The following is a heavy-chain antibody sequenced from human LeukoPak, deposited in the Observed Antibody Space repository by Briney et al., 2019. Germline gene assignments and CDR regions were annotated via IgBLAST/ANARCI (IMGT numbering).Heavy chain of an antibody. D-gene: IGHD3-9*01. CDR2: ISTSGSST. V-gene: IGHV3-23*01. CDR3: ARDPSSTGYADY. CDR1: GFTFSSYA. J-gene: IGHJ4*02. Sequence: GGSLRLSCAASGFTFSSYAMSWVRQAPGKGLEWVSAISTSGSSTYYADSLKGRFTISRDNAKNSLYLQMNSLRAEDTAVYYCARDPSSTGYADYWGQGTLVTVSS.